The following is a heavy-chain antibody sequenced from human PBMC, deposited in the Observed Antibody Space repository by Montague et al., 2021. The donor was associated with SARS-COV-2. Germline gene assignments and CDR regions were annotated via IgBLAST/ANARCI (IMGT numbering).Heavy chain of an antibody. CDR2: SNN. J-gene: IGHJ4*02. V-gene: IGHV3-33*01. CDR3: ASTQTTLYYFDY. Sequence: SNNYYSESVKGRFTISRDNSQNSLYLQMNSLRAEDASVYDCASTQTTLYYFDYWGQGTLVTVSS. D-gene: IGHD4-11*01.